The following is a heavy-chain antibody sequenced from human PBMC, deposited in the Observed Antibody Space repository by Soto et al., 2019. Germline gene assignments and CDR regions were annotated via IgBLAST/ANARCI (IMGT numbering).Heavy chain of an antibody. V-gene: IGHV1-69*01. CDR3: ARDRYSGRD. CDR1: GGTFSSYA. CDR2: VIPIFGTA. J-gene: IGHJ4*02. D-gene: IGHD1-26*01. Sequence: QVHLVQSGAEVKKPGSSVKVSCTASGGTFSSYAISWVRQAPGQGLEWMGGVIPIFGTANYAQKFQGRVTIPADESPSTAYMERSSLRSEDTAVYYCARDRYSGRDWGQGTLVTVSS.